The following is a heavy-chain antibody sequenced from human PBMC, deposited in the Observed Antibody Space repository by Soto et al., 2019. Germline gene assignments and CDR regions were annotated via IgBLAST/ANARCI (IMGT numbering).Heavy chain of an antibody. CDR1: GFTFGDYA. V-gene: IGHV3-49*04. CDR2: IRSKAYGGTT. Sequence: GGSLRLSCTASGFTFGDYAMIWVRHAAGKGLEWVVFIRSKAYGGTTEYAASVKGRFTISRDDSKSIAYLQMNSLKTEDTAVYYCTGWSRGYDSNPYYFDYWGQGTLVTVSS. J-gene: IGHJ4*02. D-gene: IGHD5-12*01. CDR3: TGWSRGYDSNPYYFDY.